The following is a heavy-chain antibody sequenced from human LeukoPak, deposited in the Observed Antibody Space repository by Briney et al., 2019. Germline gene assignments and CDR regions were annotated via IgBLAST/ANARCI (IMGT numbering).Heavy chain of an antibody. Sequence: GGSLRLSCAASGFTFSTYSMNWVRQAPGKGLEWVSVIYSGGSTYYADSVKGRFTISRDNSKNTLYLQMNSLRAEDTAVYYCARGGYDAIFLFDYWGQGTLVTVSS. CDR1: GFTFSTYS. CDR3: ARGGYDAIFLFDY. V-gene: IGHV3-53*01. D-gene: IGHD5-12*01. J-gene: IGHJ4*02. CDR2: IYSGGST.